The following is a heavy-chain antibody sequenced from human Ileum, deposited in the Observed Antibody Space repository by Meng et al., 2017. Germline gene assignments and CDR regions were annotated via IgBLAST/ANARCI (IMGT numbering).Heavy chain of an antibody. CDR1: GGSFSNYS. V-gene: IGHV4-34*01. J-gene: IGHJ4*02. Sequence: AGFLNPPETLPRTVGVYGGSFSNYSLTWYRQSPGKGPEWIGEIHPSGSTYYSPSLQSRVTITLDTSKNQFSLTLNSVTAADTAVYYCARGDDWAKSGNFWGQGTLVTVSS. CDR3: ARGDDWAKSGNF. CDR2: IHPSGST. D-gene: IGHD3-9*01.